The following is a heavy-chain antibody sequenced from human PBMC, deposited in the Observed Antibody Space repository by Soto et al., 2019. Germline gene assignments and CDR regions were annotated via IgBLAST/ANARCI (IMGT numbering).Heavy chain of an antibody. V-gene: IGHV3-23*01. CDR3: AKVRGHYYDSSGYYCFDY. CDR2: ISGSGGST. D-gene: IGHD3-22*01. J-gene: IGHJ4*02. CDR1: GFTFSSYA. Sequence: PGGSLRLSCAASGFTFSSYAMSWVRQAPGKGLEWVSAISGSGGSTYYADSVKGRFTISRDNSKNTLYLQMNSLRAEDTAVYYCAKVRGHYYDSSGYYCFDYWGQGTLVTSPQ.